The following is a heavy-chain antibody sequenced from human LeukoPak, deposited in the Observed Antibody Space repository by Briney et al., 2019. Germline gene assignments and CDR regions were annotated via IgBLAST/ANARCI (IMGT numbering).Heavy chain of an antibody. CDR1: GFTFSSHD. Sequence: GGSLRLSCAASGFTFSSHDMTWVRQAPGRGLEWVSSIRPSGDNTYYGDSVKGRFTVSRDNSKNTVYLEMNNMRVDDTAVYYCARVAGWHWFDPWGQGTLVTVSS. J-gene: IGHJ5*02. CDR3: ARVAGWHWFDP. CDR2: IRPSGDNT. D-gene: IGHD6-19*01. V-gene: IGHV3-23*01.